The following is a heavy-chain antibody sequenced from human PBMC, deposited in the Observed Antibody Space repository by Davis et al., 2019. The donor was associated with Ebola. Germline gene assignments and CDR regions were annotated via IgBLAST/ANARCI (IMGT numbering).Heavy chain of an antibody. Sequence: GESLKISCAASGFTFSSYSMNWVRLAPGKGLEWVSSISSSSGYIFYTESVKGRFTISRDNAKNSLHLQMTSLKGEDTALYYCARWQQKTNWFDAWGQGTLVTVSS. CDR2: ISSSSGYI. CDR3: ARWQQKTNWFDA. D-gene: IGHD1/OR15-1a*01. J-gene: IGHJ5*02. V-gene: IGHV3-21*01. CDR1: GFTFSSYS.